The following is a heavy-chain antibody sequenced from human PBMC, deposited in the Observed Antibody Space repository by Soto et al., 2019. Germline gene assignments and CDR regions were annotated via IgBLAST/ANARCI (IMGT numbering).Heavy chain of an antibody. D-gene: IGHD2-15*01. V-gene: IGHV2-5*02. J-gene: IGHJ4*02. CDR1: GFSLSTSRVG. CDR2: IYWDDDK. Sequence: QITLKESGPTLVKPTQTLTLTCTFSGFSLSTSRVGVGWIRQPPGKALEWLALIYWDDDKRYSPSLKSTLTITKDTSKNRVVLTMTNMDPVDTATYYCAHRPSYCSGGSCYSGFDYWGQGTLVTVSS. CDR3: AHRPSYCSGGSCYSGFDY.